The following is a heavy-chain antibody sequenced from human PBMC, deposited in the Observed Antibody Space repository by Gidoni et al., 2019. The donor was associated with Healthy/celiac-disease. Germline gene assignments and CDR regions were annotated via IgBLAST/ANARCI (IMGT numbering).Heavy chain of an antibody. V-gene: IGHV3-9*01. Sequence: EVQLVESGGGLVQPGRSLRLYCAASGFTFAADAMHWVRQAPGKGLEWVAGISWNSGSIGYADSVKGRFTISRYNAKNSLYLQMNSLRAEDTALYYCAKDMDRLARQLLAFDYWGQGTLVTVSS. J-gene: IGHJ4*02. CDR3: AKDMDRLARQLLAFDY. D-gene: IGHD2-2*01. CDR2: ISWNSGSI. CDR1: GFTFAADA.